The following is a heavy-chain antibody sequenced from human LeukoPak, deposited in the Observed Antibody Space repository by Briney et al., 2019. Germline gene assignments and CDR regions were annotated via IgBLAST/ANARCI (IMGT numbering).Heavy chain of an antibody. Sequence: GGSLRLSCAASGFTFSNYAMSWVRQAPGKGLEWVSAISGSGVGIYYADSVKGRSTISRDNSKNTLYLQMNSLRAEDTAVYYCAFARSGEWLVPLDYWGQGTLVTVSS. CDR1: GFTFSNYA. J-gene: IGHJ4*02. D-gene: IGHD6-19*01. CDR3: AFARSGEWLVPLDY. V-gene: IGHV3-23*01. CDR2: ISGSGVGI.